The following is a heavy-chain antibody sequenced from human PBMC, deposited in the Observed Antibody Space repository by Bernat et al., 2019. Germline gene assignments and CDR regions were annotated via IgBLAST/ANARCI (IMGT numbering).Heavy chain of an antibody. CDR3: VRSVSGAAGFFDY. Sequence: VQLVESGGGVVQPGRSLRLSCAASGFTFSSYGMHWVRQAPGKGLEWVSRINGDGTITDYADSVKGRFTISRDNAKNTLYLQMNSLRVEDTAVYYCVRSVSGAAGFFDYWGPGSLVTVSS. V-gene: IGHV3-74*02. CDR2: INGDGTIT. J-gene: IGHJ4*02. D-gene: IGHD5/OR15-5a*01. CDR1: GFTFSSYG.